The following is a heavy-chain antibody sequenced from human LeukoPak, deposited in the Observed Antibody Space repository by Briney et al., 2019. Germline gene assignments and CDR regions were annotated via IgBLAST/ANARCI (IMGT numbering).Heavy chain of an antibody. J-gene: IGHJ4*02. CDR1: GGSISSYY. D-gene: IGHD6-13*01. CDR3: ARGLQLVQNFDY. Sequence: PSETLSLTCTVSGGSISSYYWSWIRQPPGKGLEWIGSIYYSGSTYYNPSLKSRVTISVDTSKNQFSLKLSSVTAADTAVYYCARGLQLVQNFDYWGQGTLVTVSS. CDR2: IYYSGST. V-gene: IGHV4-39*07.